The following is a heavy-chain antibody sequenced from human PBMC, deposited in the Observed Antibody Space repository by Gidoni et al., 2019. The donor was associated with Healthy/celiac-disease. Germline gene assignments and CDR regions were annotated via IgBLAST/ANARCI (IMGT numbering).Heavy chain of an antibody. V-gene: IGHV1-2*02. J-gene: IGHJ4*02. CDR2: INPNSGGT. CDR3: ARDVWGLFRFDY. D-gene: IGHD2-21*01. CDR1: GYPLTGYY. Sequence: QLQLVQSRAQAKKPGASVTVSCKSSGYPLTGYYMHWVRQAPGQGLAWMVWINPNSGGTNYALKIQGRATMNRDTSISTAYMELGRLRSDDTAVYYCARDVWGLFRFDYWGQGTLVTVSS.